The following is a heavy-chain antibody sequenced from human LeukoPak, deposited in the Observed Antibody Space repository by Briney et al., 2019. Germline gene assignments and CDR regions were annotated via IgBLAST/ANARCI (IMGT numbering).Heavy chain of an antibody. D-gene: IGHD3-10*01. Sequence: GGSLRLSCAASGVTFSSYGMSWVRQAPGKGLEWVSAISGSGGSTYYADSVKGRFTISRDNSNNTLYLQMNSLRAEDTAVYYCARVAKHFRGGLSFYFMDVWGIGTTVTISS. CDR3: ARVAKHFRGGLSFYFMDV. V-gene: IGHV3-23*01. CDR2: ISGSGGST. J-gene: IGHJ6*03. CDR1: GVTFSSYG.